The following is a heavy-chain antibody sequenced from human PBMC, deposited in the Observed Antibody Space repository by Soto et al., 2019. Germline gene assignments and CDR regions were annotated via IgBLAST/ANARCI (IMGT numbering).Heavy chain of an antibody. CDR2: IYWDDDK. J-gene: IGHJ5*02. V-gene: IGHV2-5*02. Sequence: QITLKESGPTLVKPTQTLTLTCTFSGFSLTTRGVGVGWIRQPPGKALECLALIYWDDDKRYSPSLQSRLSITKETSKNQMVLPMTNVDPVDTATYYCAHIPNYYQYDWFDPWGQGTLVSVSS. D-gene: IGHD3-16*01. CDR1: GFSLTTRGVG. CDR3: AHIPNYYQYDWFDP.